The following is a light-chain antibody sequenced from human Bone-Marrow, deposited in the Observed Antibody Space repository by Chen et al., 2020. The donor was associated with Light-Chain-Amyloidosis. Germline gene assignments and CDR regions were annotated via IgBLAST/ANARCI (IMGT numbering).Light chain of an antibody. J-gene: IGKJ2*01. V-gene: IGKV1-39*01. CDR1: QSLNTY. CDR2: AAS. Sequence: DIQMTQSPSSLSASVGDRVTVTCRASQSLNTYLNWYQHKPGKAPKLLIYAASTLQSGVPSRFSGSGSRTDFTLTITNLQAEDFATYYCQQSYITPYTFGQGTMLEIK. CDR3: QQSYITPYT.